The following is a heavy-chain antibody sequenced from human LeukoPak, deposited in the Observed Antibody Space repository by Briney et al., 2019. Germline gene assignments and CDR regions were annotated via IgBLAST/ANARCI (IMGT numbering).Heavy chain of an antibody. CDR2: IKQDGSEK. CDR3: VPRYYGSGSHFSDY. V-gene: IGHV3-7*01. J-gene: IGHJ4*02. Sequence: PGGSLRLSCAASGFTFSSYWMSWVRQAPGKGLEWVANIKQDGSEKYYVDSVKGRFTISRDNAKNSLYLQMNSLRAEDTAVYYCVPRYYGSGSHFSDYWGQGTLVTVSS. D-gene: IGHD3-10*01. CDR1: GFTFSSYW.